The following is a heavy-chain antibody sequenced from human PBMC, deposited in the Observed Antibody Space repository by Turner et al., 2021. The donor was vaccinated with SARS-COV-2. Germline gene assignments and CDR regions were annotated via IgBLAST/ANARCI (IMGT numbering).Heavy chain of an antibody. CDR2: ISYDGSNK. CDR1: GFTFSNYA. Sequence: QVQLVESWGGVVQPGRSLRLSCAASGFTFSNYAMHWVRQAPGKGLEWVAVISYDGSNKYYADSGKGRFTISRDNSKNTLYLQMNSLRAEDTAVYYCARDGYSSSSIGYNWFDPWGQGTLVTVSS. CDR3: ARDGYSSSSIGYNWFDP. J-gene: IGHJ5*02. D-gene: IGHD6-6*01. V-gene: IGHV3-30-3*01.